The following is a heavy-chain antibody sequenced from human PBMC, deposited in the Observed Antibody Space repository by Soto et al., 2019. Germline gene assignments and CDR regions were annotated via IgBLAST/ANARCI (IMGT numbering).Heavy chain of an antibody. V-gene: IGHV1-2*02. CDR2: INPNSGGT. CDR1: GYTFTGYY. J-gene: IGHJ4*02. Sequence: ASVKVSCKASGYTFTGYYMHWVRQAPGQGLEWMGWINPNSGGTNYAQKFQGRVTMNRDTSISTAYMELSRLRSDDTAVYYCARDTSIFGVVIEQFDYWGQGTLVTVSS. D-gene: IGHD3-3*02. CDR3: ARDTSIFGVVIEQFDY.